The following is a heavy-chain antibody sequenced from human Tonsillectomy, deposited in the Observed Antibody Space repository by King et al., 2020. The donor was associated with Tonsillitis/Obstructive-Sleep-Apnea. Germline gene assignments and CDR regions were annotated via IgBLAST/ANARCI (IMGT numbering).Heavy chain of an antibody. V-gene: IGHV1-69*01. CDR3: AGGKQQLVRGPDAFDI. D-gene: IGHD6-13*01. J-gene: IGHJ3*02. CDR1: GGTFISYA. CDR2: IIPIFGTP. Sequence: QLVQSGAEVKKPGSSVKVSCKASGGTFISYAISWVRQAPGQGLEWMGGIIPIFGTPNYAQKFQGRVTITADESTSTAYMELSSLRSEDTAGYYCAGGKQQLVRGPDAFDIWGQGTMVTVSS.